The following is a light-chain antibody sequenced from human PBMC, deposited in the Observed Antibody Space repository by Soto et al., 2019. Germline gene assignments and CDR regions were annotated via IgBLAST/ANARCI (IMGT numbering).Light chain of an antibody. Sequence: EIVLTQSPGTLSLSPGEGATLSCRASQSVGDTYLAWYQQKPGQAPRLLIYATSLRATRIPDRFSGSGSGTDFTLTISRLEPEDFAVYFCQQYAGSPRTFGQGTKVEIK. V-gene: IGKV3-20*01. J-gene: IGKJ1*01. CDR1: QSVGDTY. CDR3: QQYAGSPRT. CDR2: ATS.